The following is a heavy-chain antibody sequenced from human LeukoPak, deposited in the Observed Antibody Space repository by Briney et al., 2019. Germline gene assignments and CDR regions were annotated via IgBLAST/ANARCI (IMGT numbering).Heavy chain of an antibody. CDR3: ARDQEGFDY. J-gene: IGHJ4*02. CDR2: IYPRDGST. V-gene: IGHV1-46*01. Sequence: GASVKVSCKTSGYTFSNYALHWVRQAPGQGLEWMGMIYPRDGSTSYAQKFQGRVTVTRDTSTSTVHMELSGLRSEDTAVYYCARDQEGFDYWGQGTLVTVSS. CDR1: GYTFSNYA.